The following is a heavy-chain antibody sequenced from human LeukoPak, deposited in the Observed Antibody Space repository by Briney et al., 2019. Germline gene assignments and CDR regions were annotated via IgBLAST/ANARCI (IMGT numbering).Heavy chain of an antibody. D-gene: IGHD6-6*01. CDR2: ISSSSSYI. J-gene: IGHJ4*02. CDR3: ARDGGSSSSLDY. Sequence: PGGSLRLSCAASGFTFSSYSMNWVRQAPGKGLEWVSSISSSSSYIYYADSVKGRFTISRDNAKNSLYLQMNSLRAEDTAVYYCARDGGSSSSLDYWGQGTLVTVSS. V-gene: IGHV3-21*01. CDR1: GFTFSSYS.